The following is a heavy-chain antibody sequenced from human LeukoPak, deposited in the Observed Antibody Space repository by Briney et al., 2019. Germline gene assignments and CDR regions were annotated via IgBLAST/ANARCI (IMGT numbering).Heavy chain of an antibody. V-gene: IGHV1-69*04. D-gene: IGHD3-10*01. J-gene: IGHJ4*02. Sequence: SVKVSCKPSGGTFSDYAFSWVRQAPGQGLKWVARINPILGITNSALKFRGRVTITADNSTSTAYMELSSLTSEDTAVYYCARSYYGSGSYYYYFDYWAQGTLVTVSS. CDR3: ARSYYGSGSYYYYFDY. CDR1: GGTFSDYA. CDR2: INPILGIT.